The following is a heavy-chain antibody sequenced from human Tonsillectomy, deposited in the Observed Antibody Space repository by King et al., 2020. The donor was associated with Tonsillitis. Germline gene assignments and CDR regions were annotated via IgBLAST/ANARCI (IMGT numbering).Heavy chain of an antibody. J-gene: IGHJ2*01. CDR1: GGSFSGYY. V-gene: IGHV4-34*01. D-gene: IGHD3-22*01. CDR2: INHSGST. CDR3: ARGRLVVVPYWYFDL. Sequence: VQLPQWGAGLLKPSETLSLICDVYGGSFSGYYWSWIRQSPGKGLEWIGEINHSGSTNYSPSLKSRVTISIDTSKKQFSLKLSSVTAADTAVYYCARGRLVVVPYWYFDLWGRGTLVTVSS.